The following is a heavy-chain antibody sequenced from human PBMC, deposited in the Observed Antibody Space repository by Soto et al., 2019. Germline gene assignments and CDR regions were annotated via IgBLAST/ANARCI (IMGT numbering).Heavy chain of an antibody. CDR1: GFSVSSNY. Sequence: GGSLRLSCVVSGFSVSSNYMSWFRQAPGKGLDWVSVIYADGTTYYGDSVKGRFTISRHNSKNTLYLQMDSLRTEDTAVYYCARGGGPFRNSVTNSFEDSG. CDR2: IYADGTT. V-gene: IGHV3-53*04. CDR3: ARGGGPFRNSVTNSFED. D-gene: IGHD4-17*01. J-gene: IGHJ3*01.